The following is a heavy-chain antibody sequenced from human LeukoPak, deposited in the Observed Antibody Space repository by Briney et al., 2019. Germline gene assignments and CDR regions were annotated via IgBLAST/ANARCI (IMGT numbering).Heavy chain of an antibody. D-gene: IGHD2-2*01. CDR1: GYTFTNYG. CDR2: INAYNGNT. CDR3: ARVGAYCTSTSCLDY. J-gene: IGHJ4*02. Sequence: ASVKVSCKASGYTFTNYGISWVRQAPGQGLEWMGWINAYNGNTNYAQKLQGRVTMTTDTSTSTAYMELRSLTSDDTAVYYRARVGAYCTSTSCLDYWGQGTLVTVSS. V-gene: IGHV1-18*01.